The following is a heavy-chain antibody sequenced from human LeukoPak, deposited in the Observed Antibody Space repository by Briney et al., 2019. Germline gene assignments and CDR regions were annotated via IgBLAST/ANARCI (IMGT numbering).Heavy chain of an antibody. Sequence: PSETLSLTCTVSGGSIRSYHWSWIRQPPGKRLEWIGYIYDSGSINYNPSLKSRVTISIDTSKNQFSLKLSSVTAADTAVYYCAREAYCGGDCYSGFDYWGQGTLVTVSS. CDR2: IYDSGSI. CDR3: AREAYCGGDCYSGFDY. CDR1: GGSIRSYH. D-gene: IGHD2-21*02. J-gene: IGHJ4*02. V-gene: IGHV4-59*01.